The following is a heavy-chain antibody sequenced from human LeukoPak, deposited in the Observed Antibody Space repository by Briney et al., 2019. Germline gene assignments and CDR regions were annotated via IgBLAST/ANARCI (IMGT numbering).Heavy chain of an antibody. J-gene: IGHJ4*02. CDR3: ARGGSYGGYHSY. CDR1: GFPFSIYW. Sequence: PGGSLRLSCAASGFPFSIYWMHWGRQAPGKGLVWVSRINSDGSSTNYADSVKGRFTISRDNAKNSLYLQMNSLRAEDAALYYCARGGSYGGYHSYWGQGTLVTVSS. D-gene: IGHD4-23*01. CDR2: INSDGSST. V-gene: IGHV3-74*01.